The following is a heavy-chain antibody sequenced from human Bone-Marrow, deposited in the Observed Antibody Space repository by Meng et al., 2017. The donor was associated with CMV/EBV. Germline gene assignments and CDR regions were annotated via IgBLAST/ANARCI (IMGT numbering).Heavy chain of an antibody. Sequence: GFELASCAMTWGRQRPGKGQERVAGSTGSGSGTNYADSVKGRCTSTRDNSKNTEHPQMSDLRAEDTALYYCAKDAAWAVTGGAGEDFWGQGSLVTVSS. V-gene: IGHV3-23*01. CDR1: GFELASCA. J-gene: IGHJ4*02. CDR3: AKDAAWAVTGGAGEDF. D-gene: IGHD2-21*02. CDR2: STGSGSGT.